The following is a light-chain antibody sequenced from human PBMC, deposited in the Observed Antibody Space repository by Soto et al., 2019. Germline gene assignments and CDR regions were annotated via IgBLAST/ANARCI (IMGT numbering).Light chain of an antibody. CDR2: WAS. CDR3: QQYHSAPLT. CDR1: QSVLHSSNNMNY. J-gene: IGKJ4*01. V-gene: IGKV4-1*01. Sequence: DIVMTQSPDSLAVSLGERATMNCKSSQSVLHSSNNMNYLTWYQHKPGQPPKVLIYWASTRESGVPVRFSGSGSGTDFTPTISSLQAEDVAVYYCQQYHSAPLTFGGGTKVEI.